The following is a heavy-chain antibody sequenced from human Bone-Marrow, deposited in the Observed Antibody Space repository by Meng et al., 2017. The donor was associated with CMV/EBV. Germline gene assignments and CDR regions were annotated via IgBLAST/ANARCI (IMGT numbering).Heavy chain of an antibody. CDR2: VYYSGAT. CDR1: GGSVNSSRYY. D-gene: IGHD2-2*01. J-gene: IGHJ4*02. Sequence: SETLSLTCVVSGGSVNSSRYYWGWIRQPPGKGLEWIGNVYYSGATYYNPSLQSRVTISVDTSKNQFSLKLSSVTAADTAVYYCAKVEDCSSTSCYHFDYWGQGTLVTVSS. CDR3: AKVEDCSSTSCYHFDY. V-gene: IGHV4-39*07.